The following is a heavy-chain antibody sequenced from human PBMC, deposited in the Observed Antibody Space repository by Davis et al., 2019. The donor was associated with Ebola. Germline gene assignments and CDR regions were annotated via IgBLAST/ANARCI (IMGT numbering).Heavy chain of an antibody. CDR1: GFTFSSYG. Sequence: GGSLRLSCAASGFTFSSYGMHWVRQAPGKGLEWVAVISYDGSNKYYADSVKGRFTISRDNSKNTLYLQMNSLRAEDTAVYYCAKDHGAGMALDYWGQGTLVTVSS. D-gene: IGHD6-19*01. J-gene: IGHJ4*02. V-gene: IGHV3-30*18. CDR2: ISYDGSNK. CDR3: AKDHGAGMALDY.